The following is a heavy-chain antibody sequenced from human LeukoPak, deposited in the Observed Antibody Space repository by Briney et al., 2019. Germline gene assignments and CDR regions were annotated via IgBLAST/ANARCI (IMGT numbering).Heavy chain of an antibody. CDR1: GGSISSYY. Sequence: PSETLSLTCTVSGGSISSYYWSWIPQPAGKGLEWIGRIYTSGSTNYNPSLKSRVPMSVDTSKNKFSLKLCCVTAADTAVYYCARDLPPPDIWGQGTMVTVSS. CDR2: IYTSGST. V-gene: IGHV4-4*07. CDR3: ARDLPPPDI. J-gene: IGHJ3*02.